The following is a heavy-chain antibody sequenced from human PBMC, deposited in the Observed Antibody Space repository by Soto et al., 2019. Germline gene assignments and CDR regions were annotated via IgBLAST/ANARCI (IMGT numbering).Heavy chain of an antibody. D-gene: IGHD3-22*01. CDR1: GFTFSSYW. Sequence: PGGSLRLSCAASGFTFSSYWMHWVRQAPGKGLVWVSRINSDGSSTSYADSVKGRFTISRDNAKNTLYLQMNSLRAEDTAVYYCAGQYYYDSSGPRTPFDYWGQGTLVTVSS. J-gene: IGHJ4*02. CDR2: INSDGSST. V-gene: IGHV3-74*01. CDR3: AGQYYYDSSGPRTPFDY.